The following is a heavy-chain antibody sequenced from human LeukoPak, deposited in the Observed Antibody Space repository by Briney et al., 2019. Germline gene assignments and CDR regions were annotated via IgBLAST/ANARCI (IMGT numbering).Heavy chain of an antibody. CDR2: INSDGSST. Sequence: GGSLRLSCAASGFTFSSYWMHWVRQAPGKGLVWVSRINSDGSSTSYADSVKGRFTISRDNAKNTLYLQMNSLRAEDTAVYYCAIGPYYDSSGYYQGFDYWGQGTLVTVSS. CDR3: AIGPYYDSSGYYQGFDY. V-gene: IGHV3-74*01. CDR1: GFTFSSYW. J-gene: IGHJ4*02. D-gene: IGHD3-22*01.